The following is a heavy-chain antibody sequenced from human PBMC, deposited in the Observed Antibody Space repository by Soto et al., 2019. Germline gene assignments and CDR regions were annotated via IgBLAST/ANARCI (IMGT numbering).Heavy chain of an antibody. V-gene: IGHV1-46*01. J-gene: IGHJ4*02. Sequence: QVQLVQSGAEVRKPGASVKVSCKTSGYNFTTYNMHWVRQAPGQGLEWMGIISPSSGNTVYAQNFHGRVTVARDTSTRTVYMEMTSLRSEDTAVYYCSVLAFPFDYWGQGTLVTVS. CDR2: ISPSSGNT. CDR3: SVLAFPFDY. D-gene: IGHD3-3*02. CDR1: GYNFTTYN.